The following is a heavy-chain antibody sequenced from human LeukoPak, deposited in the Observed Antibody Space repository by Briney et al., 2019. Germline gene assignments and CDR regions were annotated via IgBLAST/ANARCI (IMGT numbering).Heavy chain of an antibody. V-gene: IGHV1-46*01. CDR3: AAQHRLSFDY. Sequence: ASVTVSCKASGYTFTSYYMYWVRQAPGQGLEWMGIINPSGGSTSYAQKFQGRVTMTRDTSTSTVYMELSSLRSEDTAVYYCAAQHRLSFDYWGQGTLVTVSS. CDR1: GYTFTSYY. D-gene: IGHD2-21*01. J-gene: IGHJ4*02. CDR2: INPSGGST.